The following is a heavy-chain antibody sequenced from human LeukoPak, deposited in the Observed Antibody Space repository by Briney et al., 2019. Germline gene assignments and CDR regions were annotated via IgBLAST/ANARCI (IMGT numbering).Heavy chain of an antibody. CDR2: IDSDGSRI. CDR3: AGGRDRSSLYFDS. Sequence: GGSLRLSCAASGFTFSSYWMHWVRQAPGKGLVWVSRIDSDGSRISHGDSVKGRFTISRDNAKNTLYLQMNSLRAEDTAVYYCAGGRDRSSLYFDSWGQGTLVTVPS. V-gene: IGHV3-74*01. CDR1: GFTFSSYW. D-gene: IGHD5-24*01. J-gene: IGHJ4*02.